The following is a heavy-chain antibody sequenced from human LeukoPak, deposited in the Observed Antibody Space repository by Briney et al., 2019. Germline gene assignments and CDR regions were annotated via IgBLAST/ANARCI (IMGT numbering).Heavy chain of an antibody. CDR2: ITSSSSYI. CDR1: GFTFSSYA. V-gene: IGHV3-21*01. CDR3: AREYYYDSSGII. Sequence: GGSLRLSCAASGFTFSSYAMSWVRQAPGKGLEWVSSITSSSSYIYYADSVKGRFTISRDNAKKSVYLQMSSLRAEDTAVYYCAREYYYDSSGIIWGQGTLVTVSS. D-gene: IGHD3-22*01. J-gene: IGHJ4*02.